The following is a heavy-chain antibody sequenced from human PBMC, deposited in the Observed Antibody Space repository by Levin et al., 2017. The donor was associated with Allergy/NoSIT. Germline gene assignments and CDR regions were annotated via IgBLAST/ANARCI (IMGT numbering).Heavy chain of an antibody. J-gene: IGHJ4*02. D-gene: IGHD1-26*01. CDR2: ISYDGSNK. V-gene: IGHV3-30*04. CDR1: GFTFSSYA. Sequence: SCAASGFTFSSYAMHWVRQAPGKGLEWVAVISYDGSNKYYADSVKGRFTISRDNSKNTLYLQMNSLRAEDTAVYYCARDISGGSLDYWGQGTLVTVSS. CDR3: ARDISGGSLDY.